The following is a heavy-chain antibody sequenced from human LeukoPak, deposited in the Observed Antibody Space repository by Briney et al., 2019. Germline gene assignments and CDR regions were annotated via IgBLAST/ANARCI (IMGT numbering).Heavy chain of an antibody. D-gene: IGHD2-21*02. CDR3: ARQVTAILFDY. Sequence: SETLSLTCTVSGGSISSSSYYWDWIRQPPGKGLEWIGRLYYSGSTYYNPSLKSRVTISVDTSKNQFSLKLNSVTAADTAVYYCARQVTAILFDYWGQGTLVTVSS. CDR1: GGSISSSSYY. J-gene: IGHJ4*02. CDR2: LYYSGST. V-gene: IGHV4-39*01.